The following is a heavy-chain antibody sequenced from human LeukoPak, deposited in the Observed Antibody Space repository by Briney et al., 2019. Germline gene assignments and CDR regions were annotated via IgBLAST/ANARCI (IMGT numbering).Heavy chain of an antibody. CDR2: FDPEDGET. CDR1: GYTFTSYG. J-gene: IGHJ4*02. V-gene: IGHV1-8*02. Sequence: ASVKVSCKASGYTFTSYGISWVRQAPGQGLEWMGGFDPEDGETIYAQKFQGRVTMTSDTSISTAYMELSSLTSEDTAVYYCARNYLGLSYWGQGSLVTVSS. D-gene: IGHD7-27*01. CDR3: ARNYLGLSY.